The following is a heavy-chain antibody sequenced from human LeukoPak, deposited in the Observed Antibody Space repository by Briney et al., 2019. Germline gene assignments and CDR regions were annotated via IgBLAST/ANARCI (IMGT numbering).Heavy chain of an antibody. V-gene: IGHV3-21*01. Sequence: GGSLRLSCAASGFTFSSYSMNWVGQAPGKGLEWVSSICIISSYIYYADSLNGRFTISRNNAKNSLYLQMNSLRAEDTAVYYCARGFTLGGVIAQTIAYWGQGTLVTVSS. CDR1: GFTFSSYS. CDR3: ARGFTLGGVIAQTIAY. D-gene: IGHD3-16*02. J-gene: IGHJ4*02. CDR2: ICIISSYI.